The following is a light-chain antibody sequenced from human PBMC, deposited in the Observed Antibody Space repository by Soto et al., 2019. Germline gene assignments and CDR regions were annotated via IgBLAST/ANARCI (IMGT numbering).Light chain of an antibody. V-gene: IGLV1-44*01. Sequence: QSVLSQPPSASVTPGQGVTISCSGSSSNIGSNTVSWYQQFPGTAPKLLIYFNIQRPSGVPDRFSGSKSGTSASLAISGLQSEDEADYYCAAWDDSLNGYVFGTGTKVTVL. CDR1: SSNIGSNT. CDR3: AAWDDSLNGYV. J-gene: IGLJ1*01. CDR2: FNI.